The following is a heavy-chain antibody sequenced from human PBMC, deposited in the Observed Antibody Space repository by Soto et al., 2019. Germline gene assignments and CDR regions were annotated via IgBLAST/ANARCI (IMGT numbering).Heavy chain of an antibody. J-gene: IGHJ4*02. CDR1: GFTFSHYG. CDR3: AREDCSGVMCLSC. CDR2: IWHDGSNK. D-gene: IGHD2-15*01. Sequence: QVQLVESGGGVVQPGRSLRLSCVASGFTFSHYGMHWVRQAPGKGLEWVALIWHDGSNKYYADSVKGRFTISRDDSQNTLFLQMNSLRVEDTAIYYCAREDCSGVMCLSCWSQGTVVTVSS. V-gene: IGHV3-33*01.